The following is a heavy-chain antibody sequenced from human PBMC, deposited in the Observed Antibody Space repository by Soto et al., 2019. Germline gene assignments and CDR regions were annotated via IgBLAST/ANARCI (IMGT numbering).Heavy chain of an antibody. CDR2: INHSGST. CDR3: ASYHYYDFWIGSRHYMDA. J-gene: IGHJ6*03. Sequence: QVHLEQWGAGLLMPSETLSLTCAVYGGSLSGYFWSWVRQPPGKGLEWIGEINHSGSTNYNPSLKSRVTISADTSKHQFSLRLSSVTAADSGIYFCASYHYYDFWIGSRHYMDAWGKGTTVTVSS. D-gene: IGHD3-3*01. CDR1: GGSLSGYF. V-gene: IGHV4-34*01.